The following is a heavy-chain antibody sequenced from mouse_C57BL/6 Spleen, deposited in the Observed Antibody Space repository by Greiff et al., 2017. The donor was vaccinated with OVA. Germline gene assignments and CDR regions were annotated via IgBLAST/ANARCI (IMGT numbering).Heavy chain of an antibody. D-gene: IGHD5-1*01. J-gene: IGHJ4*01. CDR2: ISSGSSTI. CDR3: ARTLPIY. Sequence: EVKLMESGGGLVKPGGSLKLSCAASGFTFSDYGMHWVRQAPEKGLEWVAYISSGSSTIYYADTVKGRFTISRDNAKNILFLQMTSLRSEDTAMYYCARTLPIYWGQGTSVTVSS. V-gene: IGHV5-17*01. CDR1: GFTFSDYG.